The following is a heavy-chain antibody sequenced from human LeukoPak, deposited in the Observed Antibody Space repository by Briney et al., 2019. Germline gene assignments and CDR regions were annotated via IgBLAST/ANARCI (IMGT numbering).Heavy chain of an antibody. D-gene: IGHD3-10*01. CDR1: GGSISSSSYY. Sequence: PSETLSLTCTVSGGSISSSSYYWGWIRQPPGKGLEWIGSIYYSGSTYYNPSLKSRVTISVDTSKNQFSLKLSSVTAADTAVYYCARGFREGFGDGLDYWGQGILVTVSS. V-gene: IGHV4-39*01. CDR3: ARGFREGFGDGLDY. J-gene: IGHJ4*02. CDR2: IYYSGST.